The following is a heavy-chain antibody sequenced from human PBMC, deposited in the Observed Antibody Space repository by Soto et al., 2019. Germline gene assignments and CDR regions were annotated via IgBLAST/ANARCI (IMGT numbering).Heavy chain of an antibody. CDR2: ISGFNGQT. CDR3: ARVDPRGVAVVRDY. V-gene: IGHV1-18*01. Sequence: ASVKVSCKASGNTFASHGLSWLRQAPGQGLEWMGWISGFNGQTNYALKFQGRVTLTTDTSTSTAYMELRSLRSDDTAVYFCARVDPRGVAVVRDYWGQGTLVTVSS. D-gene: IGHD3-10*01. CDR1: GNTFASHG. J-gene: IGHJ4*02.